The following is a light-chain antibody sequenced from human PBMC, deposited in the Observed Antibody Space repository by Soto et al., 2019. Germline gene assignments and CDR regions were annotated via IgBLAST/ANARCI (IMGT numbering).Light chain of an antibody. CDR3: SSYTSSSTYV. J-gene: IGLJ1*01. CDR1: SSNVGGYNY. Sequence: QSALTKPASVSGSPGQSIAISCTGTSSNVGGYNYVSWYQHHPGKAPKLMIYDVSNRPSGVSNRFSGSKSGNTASLTISGLQAEDEADYYCSSYTSSSTYVFGTGTRSPS. V-gene: IGLV2-14*03. CDR2: DVS.